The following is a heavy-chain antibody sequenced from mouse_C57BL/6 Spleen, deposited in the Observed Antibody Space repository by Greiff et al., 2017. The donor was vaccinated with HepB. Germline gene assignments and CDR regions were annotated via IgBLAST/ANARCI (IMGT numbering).Heavy chain of an antibody. Sequence: EVQLVESGGGLVQPGGSMKLSCVASGFTFSNYWMNWVRQSPEKGLEWVAQIRLKSDNYATHYAESVKGRFTISRDDSKSSVYLQMNNLRAEDTGIYYCTHSNYYAMDYWGQGTSVTVSS. D-gene: IGHD2-5*01. J-gene: IGHJ4*01. CDR3: THSNYYAMDY. CDR1: GFTFSNYW. CDR2: IRLKSDNYAT. V-gene: IGHV6-3*01.